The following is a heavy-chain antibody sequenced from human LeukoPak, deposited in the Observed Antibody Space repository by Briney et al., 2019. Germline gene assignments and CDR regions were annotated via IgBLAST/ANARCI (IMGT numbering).Heavy chain of an antibody. V-gene: IGHV3-74*03. CDR1: GFTFSRYW. J-gene: IGHJ4*02. CDR2: ISPDGSTT. D-gene: IGHD6-19*01. CDR3: ARGTIGVAGTLDF. Sequence: GGSLRLSCAASGFTFSRYWMHWVRQAPGKGLMWVSRISPDGSTTLYADSVKGRFTISRDNSKNTLYLQMNSLRADDTAVYYCARGTIGVAGTLDFWGQGTLVTVSS.